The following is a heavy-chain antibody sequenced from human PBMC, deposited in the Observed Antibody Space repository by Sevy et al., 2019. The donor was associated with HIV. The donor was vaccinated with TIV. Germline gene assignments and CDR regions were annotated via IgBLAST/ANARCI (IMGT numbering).Heavy chain of an antibody. CDR3: AKDLEQQLGPDY. Sequence: GGSLRLSCAASGFTFSSYDMSWVRQAPGKGLEWVSGISPTGGTTHYAESVKGRFIISRDNSKKKLFLQMNSLRAEDTAFYYCAKDLEQQLGPDYWGQGTQVTVSS. V-gene: IGHV3-23*01. CDR2: ISPTGGTT. J-gene: IGHJ4*02. CDR1: GFTFSSYD. D-gene: IGHD6-13*01.